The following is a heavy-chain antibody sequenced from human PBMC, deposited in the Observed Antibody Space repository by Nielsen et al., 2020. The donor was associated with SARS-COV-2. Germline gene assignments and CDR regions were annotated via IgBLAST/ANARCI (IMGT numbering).Heavy chain of an antibody. D-gene: IGHD1/OR15-1a*01. Sequence: SETLSLTCTVSGGSISSGGYYWSWIRQPPGKGLEWIGYIYYSGSTYYNPSLKSRVTISVETSKNQFSLNLRSVTAADTAVYYCARGPNTIYFDFWGQGALVAVSS. CDR2: IYYSGST. J-gene: IGHJ4*02. CDR3: ARGPNTIYFDF. V-gene: IGHV4-30-4*02. CDR1: GGSISSGGYY.